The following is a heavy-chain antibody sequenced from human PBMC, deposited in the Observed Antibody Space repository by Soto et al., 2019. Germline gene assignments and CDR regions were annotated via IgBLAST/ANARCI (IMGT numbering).Heavy chain of an antibody. CDR2: INHSGNT. Sequence: QVQLQQWGAGLLKPSETLSLTCAVYGGSFSGYYWSWIRQPPGKGLEWIGEINHSGNTNYNPSLKSRVNISVDSSKNQFSLKLSSVTSADTAVYYWASRVRLRRLYYFDYWGQGTLVTVSS. CDR1: GGSFSGYY. V-gene: IGHV4-34*01. D-gene: IGHD4-17*01. J-gene: IGHJ4*02. CDR3: ASRVRLRRLYYFDY.